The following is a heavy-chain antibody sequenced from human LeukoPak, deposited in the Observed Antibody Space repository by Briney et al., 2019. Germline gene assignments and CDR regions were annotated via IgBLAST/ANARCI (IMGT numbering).Heavy chain of an antibody. D-gene: IGHD3-22*01. CDR2: INAGNGNT. CDR1: RYTFTSYA. Sequence: ASVKVSCKASRYTFTSYAMHWVRQAPGQRLEWMGWINAGNGNTKYSQKFQGRVTITRDTSASTAYMELSSLRSEDTAVYYCARDRGYYDSRRLDYWGQGTLVTVSS. CDR3: ARDRGYYDSRRLDY. V-gene: IGHV1-3*01. J-gene: IGHJ4*02.